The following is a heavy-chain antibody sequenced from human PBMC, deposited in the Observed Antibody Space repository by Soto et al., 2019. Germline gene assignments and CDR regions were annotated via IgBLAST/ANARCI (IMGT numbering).Heavy chain of an antibody. V-gene: IGHV3-15*01. Sequence: GGSLRLSCAASGFTFSDAWMSWVRQAPGKGLEWVGRIKSKTDGGTTDYAAPVKGRFTFSRDDSKNTLYLQMNSLRAEDTAVYYCAKDQLLTTHYYYYYGMDVWGQGTTVTVSS. CDR3: AKDQLLTTHYYYYYGMDV. J-gene: IGHJ6*02. CDR2: IKSKTDGGTT. D-gene: IGHD4-17*01. CDR1: GFTFSDAW.